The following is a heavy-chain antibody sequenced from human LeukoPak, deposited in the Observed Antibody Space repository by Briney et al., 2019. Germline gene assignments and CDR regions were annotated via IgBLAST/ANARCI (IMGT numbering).Heavy chain of an antibody. CDR3: ARGARDSSGSKYYFDY. J-gene: IGHJ4*02. Sequence: SETLSLTCTVSGGSISSSSYYWGWIRQPPGKGLEGIGSIYYSGSTYYNPSLKSRVTISVDTSKNQFSLKLSSVTAADTAVYYCARGARDSSGSKYYFDYWGQGTLVTVSS. CDR2: IYYSGST. V-gene: IGHV4-39*07. D-gene: IGHD3-22*01. CDR1: GGSISSSSYY.